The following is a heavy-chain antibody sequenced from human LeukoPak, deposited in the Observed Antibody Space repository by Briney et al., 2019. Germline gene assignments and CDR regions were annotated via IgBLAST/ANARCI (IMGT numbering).Heavy chain of an antibody. Sequence: SETLSLTCTVSGGSISSYYWSWIRQPPGKGLEWIGYIYYSGSTNYNPSLKSRVTVSVDTSKNQFSLKLSSVTAADTAVYHCGMSSGWWAIDYWGQGTLVTVSS. V-gene: IGHV4-59*08. D-gene: IGHD6-19*01. J-gene: IGHJ4*02. CDR1: GGSISSYY. CDR3: GMSSGWWAIDY. CDR2: IYYSGST.